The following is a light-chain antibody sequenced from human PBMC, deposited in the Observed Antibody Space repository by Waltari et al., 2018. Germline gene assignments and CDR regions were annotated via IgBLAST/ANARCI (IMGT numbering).Light chain of an antibody. V-gene: IGKV3-20*01. J-gene: IGKJ1*01. Sequence: EIVLTQSPGTLSLSPGEKATLSCRASQSVSSTYLAWYQQKPGQAPRLLIYGASSRDTGIPDRFSGGGSGTDFTLTINSLQPEDFATYYCQQTYSPPRTFGQGTKVEVK. CDR3: QQTYSPPRT. CDR2: GAS. CDR1: QSVSSTY.